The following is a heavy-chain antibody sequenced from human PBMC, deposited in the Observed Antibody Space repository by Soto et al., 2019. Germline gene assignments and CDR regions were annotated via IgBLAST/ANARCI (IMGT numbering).Heavy chain of an antibody. J-gene: IGHJ6*02. V-gene: IGHV1-69*13. CDR3: ASPPLEGYSGPGSRHPLHCYLGKDV. D-gene: IGHD3-10*01. CDR2: IIPIFGTA. Sequence: SVKVSCKASGGTFSSDAISWVRQAPGQGLEWMGGIIPIFGTATYAQKFQGRVTITADESTSTAYMELSSLRSEDTAVYYCASPPLEGYSGPGSRHPLHCYLGKDVWGEGTTVTDSS. CDR1: GGTFSSDA.